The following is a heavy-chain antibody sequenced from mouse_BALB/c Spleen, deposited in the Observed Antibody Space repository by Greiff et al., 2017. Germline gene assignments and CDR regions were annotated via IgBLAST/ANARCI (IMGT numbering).Heavy chain of an antibody. D-gene: IGHD2-3*01. CDR1: GFTFSSYA. CDR3: AREGGDGYGYFDY. J-gene: IGHJ2*01. V-gene: IGHV5-9-4*01. Sequence: DVKLVESGGGLVKPGGSLKLSCAASGFTFSSYAMSWVRQSPEKRLEWVAEISSGGSYTYYPDTVTGRFTISRDNAKNTLFLQMTSLRSEDTAMYYCAREGGDGYGYFDYWGQGTTLTVSS. CDR2: ISSGGSYT.